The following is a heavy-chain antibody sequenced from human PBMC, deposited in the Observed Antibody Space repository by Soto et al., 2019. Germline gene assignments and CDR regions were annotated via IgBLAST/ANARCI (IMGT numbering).Heavy chain of an antibody. J-gene: IGHJ4*02. CDR3: ARTYCGGDCYFDFDY. CDR2: INAGNGNT. CDR1: GYTFTSYA. V-gene: IGHV1-3*01. D-gene: IGHD2-21*02. Sequence: QVQLVQSGAEVKKPGASVKVSCKASGYTFTSYAMHWVRQAPGQRLEWMGWINAGNGNTKYSQKFRGRVTITRDTSASTAYMELSSLRSEDTAVYYCARTYCGGDCYFDFDYWGQGTLVTVSS.